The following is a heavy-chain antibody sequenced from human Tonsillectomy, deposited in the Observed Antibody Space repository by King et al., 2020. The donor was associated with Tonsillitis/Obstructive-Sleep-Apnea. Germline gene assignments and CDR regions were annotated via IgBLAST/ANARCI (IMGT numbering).Heavy chain of an antibody. CDR2: ISAYNGNT. CDR3: AIGGAGFGELFNDY. J-gene: IGHJ4*02. CDR1: GYTFTSYG. D-gene: IGHD3-10*01. Sequence: VQLVESGAEVKKPGASVKVSCTASGYTFTSYGISWVRQAPGQGLEWMGWISAYNGNTNYAQKLQGRVTMTTDTTTSTAYMELRRLRSDDTAVYDCAIGGAGFGELFNDYWGQGTLVTVSS. V-gene: IGHV1-18*01.